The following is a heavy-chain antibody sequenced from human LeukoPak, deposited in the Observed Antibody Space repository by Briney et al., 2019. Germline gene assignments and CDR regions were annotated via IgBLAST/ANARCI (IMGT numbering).Heavy chain of an antibody. CDR2: IYSGGNT. CDR1: GFTVSSRY. Sequence: GGSLRLSCAASGFTVSSRYVSWVRQAPGKGLEWVSIIYSGGNTYYGDSVKGRFTISRDNSKSTVYLDMNSLRAEDTGLYYCSGSSWYGYFDYWGQGTLVTVSS. CDR3: SGSSWYGYFDY. J-gene: IGHJ4*02. D-gene: IGHD6-13*01. V-gene: IGHV3-53*01.